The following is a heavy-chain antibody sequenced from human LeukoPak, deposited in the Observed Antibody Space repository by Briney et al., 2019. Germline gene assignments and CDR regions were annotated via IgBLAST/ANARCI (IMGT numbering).Heavy chain of an antibody. Sequence: GASVKVSCKASGYTFTDYYIHWVRQAPGQGLEWMGWINPNSGGTNYAQNFQGRVTMTRDTSISTAYMELSGLISDDTAVYYCTRGAVVTGTDYWGQGTLVPVSS. CDR2: INPNSGGT. J-gene: IGHJ4*02. CDR1: GYTFTDYY. V-gene: IGHV1-2*02. D-gene: IGHD1/OR15-1a*01. CDR3: TRGAVVTGTDY.